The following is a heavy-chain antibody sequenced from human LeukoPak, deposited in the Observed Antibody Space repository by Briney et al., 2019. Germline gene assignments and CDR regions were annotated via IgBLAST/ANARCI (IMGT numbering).Heavy chain of an antibody. CDR3: ASNLYCSGGSCYFPNFDY. V-gene: IGHV3-30-3*01. CDR2: ISYDGSNK. J-gene: IGHJ4*02. D-gene: IGHD2-15*01. Sequence: AGGSLRLSCAASGFTFSSYAMHWVRQAPGKGLEWVAVISYDGSNKYYADSVKGRFTISRDNSKNTLYLQMNSLRAEDTAVYYCASNLYCSGGSCYFPNFDYWGQGTLVTVPS. CDR1: GFTFSSYA.